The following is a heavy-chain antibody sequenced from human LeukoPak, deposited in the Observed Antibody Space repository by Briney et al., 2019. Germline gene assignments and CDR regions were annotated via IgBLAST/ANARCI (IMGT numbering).Heavy chain of an antibody. CDR1: GFTFSSAA. J-gene: IGHJ4*02. CDR3: AKDIQCTY. V-gene: IGHV3-23*01. CDR2: ISPTGGNT. Sequence: GGSLRLSCAASGFTFSSAAMTWVRQAPGKGLEWVSVISPTGGNTFYADSVKGRFTTSRDNSKNTLYLEMNSLRAEDTAVYFCAKDIQCTYWGQGALVTVSS. D-gene: IGHD2-8*01.